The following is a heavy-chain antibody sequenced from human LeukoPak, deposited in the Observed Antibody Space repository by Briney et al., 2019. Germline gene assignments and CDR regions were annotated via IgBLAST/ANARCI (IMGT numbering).Heavy chain of an antibody. CDR2: MSGYGDTT. V-gene: IGHV3-43*02. CDR1: GFTFEDYA. D-gene: IGHD6-25*01. Sequence: GGSLRLSCAASGFTFEDYAMHWVRQGPGKGLEWVALMSGYGDTTYYADSVKGRFTVSRDNTKTSLYLQMHSLRTEDTALYYCATDFAGRGYSSGFLFASWGQGTLVTVSS. J-gene: IGHJ4*02. CDR3: ATDFAGRGYSSGFLFAS.